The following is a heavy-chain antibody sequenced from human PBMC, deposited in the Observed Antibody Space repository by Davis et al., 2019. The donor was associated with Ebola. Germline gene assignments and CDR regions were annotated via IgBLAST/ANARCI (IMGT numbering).Heavy chain of an antibody. CDR3: ASGASGGYPQNFYYYGMDV. CDR1: GGSISSSSYY. J-gene: IGHJ6*02. Sequence: SETLSLTCTVSGGSISSSSYYWGWIRQPPGKGLEWIGSMYYSGSTYYNPSLKSRVTISVDTSKNQLSLKLSSVTAADTAVYYCASGASGGYPQNFYYYGMDVWGQGTTVTVSS. V-gene: IGHV4-39*01. D-gene: IGHD3-22*01. CDR2: MYYSGST.